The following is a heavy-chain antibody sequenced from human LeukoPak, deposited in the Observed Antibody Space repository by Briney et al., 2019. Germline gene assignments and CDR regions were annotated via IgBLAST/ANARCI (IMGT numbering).Heavy chain of an antibody. CDR3: AKDGLRVLWFGELNYYMDV. CDR2: ISGSGGST. V-gene: IGHV3-23*01. CDR1: GFTFSSYG. D-gene: IGHD3-10*01. Sequence: PGGSLRLSCAASGFTFSSYGMSWVRQAPGKGLEWVSVISGSGGSTYYADSVKGRFTISRDNSKNTLYLQMNSLRAEDTAVYYCAKDGLRVLWFGELNYYMDVWGKGTTVTISS. J-gene: IGHJ6*03.